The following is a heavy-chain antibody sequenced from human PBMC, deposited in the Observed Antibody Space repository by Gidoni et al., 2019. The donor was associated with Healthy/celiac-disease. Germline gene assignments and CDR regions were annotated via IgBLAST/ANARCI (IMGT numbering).Heavy chain of an antibody. CDR3: ARVSGWYVGDY. J-gene: IGHJ4*02. D-gene: IGHD6-19*01. Sequence: QLQLVQSEGGVVPPGRSLSLSCAASRFTFSSYAMHWVRQAPGKGLEWVAVISYDGSNKYYADSVKGRFTISRDNSKNTLYLQMNSVRAEDTAVYYCARVSGWYVGDYWGQGTLVTVSS. V-gene: IGHV3-30-3*01. CDR1: RFTFSSYA. CDR2: ISYDGSNK.